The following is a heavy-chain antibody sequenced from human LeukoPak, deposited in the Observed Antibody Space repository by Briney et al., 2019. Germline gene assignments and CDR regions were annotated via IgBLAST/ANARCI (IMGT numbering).Heavy chain of an antibody. J-gene: IGHJ4*02. Sequence: SETLSLTCTVSGGSVSSGSYYWTWIRQPPGKGLEWIGYIDYSVTTNYNPSLKSRVTISVDTSKHQFSLKLGSVTAADTAVYYCARVGIAVASPFFDYWGQGTLVTVSS. CDR2: IDYSVTT. CDR3: ARVGIAVASPFFDY. CDR1: GGSVSSGSYY. V-gene: IGHV4-61*01. D-gene: IGHD6-19*01.